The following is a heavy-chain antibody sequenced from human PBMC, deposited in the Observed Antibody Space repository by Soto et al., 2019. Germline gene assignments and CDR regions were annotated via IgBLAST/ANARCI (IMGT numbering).Heavy chain of an antibody. V-gene: IGHV4-30-2*01. Sequence: TLSLTVAISGVSISGACYSWSWIRQPPGKGLEWIGYIYHSGSTYYNPSLKSRVTISVDRSKNQFSLKLSSVTAADTAVYYCARVPDRWGQGTLVTVS. CDR3: ARVPDR. CDR1: GVSISGACYS. CDR2: IYHSGST. J-gene: IGHJ5*02. D-gene: IGHD2-2*01.